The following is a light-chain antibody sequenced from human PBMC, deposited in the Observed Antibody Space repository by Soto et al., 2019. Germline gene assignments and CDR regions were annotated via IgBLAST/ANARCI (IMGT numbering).Light chain of an antibody. Sequence: DIQMTQSPSSLSASVGDRVTITCRASETTANYLNWYQHKPGKAPKLLIHSASSLQSGVPSRFSGRGSGTDFTLTINSLQPEDFATYSCQQTYISPPTFGEGPRWIS. V-gene: IGKV1-39*01. CDR3: QQTYISPPT. CDR1: ETTANY. CDR2: SAS. J-gene: IGKJ4*01.